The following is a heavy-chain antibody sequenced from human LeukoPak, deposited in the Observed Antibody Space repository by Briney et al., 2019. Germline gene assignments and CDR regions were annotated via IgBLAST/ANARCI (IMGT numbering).Heavy chain of an antibody. CDR1: GGSISSYY. D-gene: IGHD6-6*01. J-gene: IGHJ4*02. V-gene: IGHV4-59*08. CDR2: IYYSGST. CDR3: ARRSSSWDYYFDY. Sequence: SETLSLTCTVSGGSISSYYWSWIRQPPGQGLERIGYIYYSGSTTYNPSLKSRVTISVDTSKNQFSLKLSSVTAADTAVYYCARRSSSWDYYFDYWGQGTLVTVSS.